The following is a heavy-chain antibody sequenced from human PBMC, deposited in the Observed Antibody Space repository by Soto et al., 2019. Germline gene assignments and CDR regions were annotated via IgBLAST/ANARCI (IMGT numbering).Heavy chain of an antibody. D-gene: IGHD4-17*01. CDR1: GFTFSSYG. CDR3: AKEGYGGDRYFDL. CDR2: ISYDGSNK. Sequence: QVQLVESGGGVVQPGRSLRLSCAASGFTFSSYGMHWVRQAPGKGLEWVAVISYDGSNKYYADSVKGQFTISRDNSKNTLYLQMNSLRAEDTAVYYCAKEGYGGDRYFDLWGRGTLVTVSS. V-gene: IGHV3-30*18. J-gene: IGHJ2*01.